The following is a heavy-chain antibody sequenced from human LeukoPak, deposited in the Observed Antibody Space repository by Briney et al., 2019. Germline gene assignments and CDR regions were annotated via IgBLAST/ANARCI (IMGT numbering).Heavy chain of an antibody. J-gene: IGHJ4*02. CDR1: GGSISSYY. CDR2: IYYSGST. V-gene: IGHV4-59*01. CDR3: ARGPTTVTRAFDY. Sequence: SETLSLTCTVSGGSISSYYWSWIRQPPGKGLEWIGYIYYSGSTNYNPSLKSRVTISVDTSKNQFSLKLSSVTAADTAVYYCARGPTTVTRAFDYWGQGTLVTVSS. D-gene: IGHD4-17*01.